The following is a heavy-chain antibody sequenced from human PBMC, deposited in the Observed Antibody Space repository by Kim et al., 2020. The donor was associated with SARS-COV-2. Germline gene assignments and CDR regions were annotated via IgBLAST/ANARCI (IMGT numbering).Heavy chain of an antibody. CDR3: AKDPGYGMYYFDY. CDR1: GFTFSNDA. V-gene: IGHV3-23*01. CDR2: ISGSGAST. Sequence: GGSLRLSCAASGFTFSNDAMNWVRQAPGKGLEWVSSISGSGASTYYADSVKGWFAISRDNSKNTLYLQMNSLRAEDTAVYYCAKDPGYGMYYFDYWGQGTLVTVSS. J-gene: IGHJ4*02. D-gene: IGHD2-15*01.